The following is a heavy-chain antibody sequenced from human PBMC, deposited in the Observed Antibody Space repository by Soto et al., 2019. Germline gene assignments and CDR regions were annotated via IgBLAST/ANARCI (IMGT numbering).Heavy chain of an antibody. V-gene: IGHV4-31*03. Sequence: QVRLQESGPGMVKPSQTLSLTCIVSDASISTGGYYWSWIRQHPGKGLELIGYIYHSGTTYYNPSLESRLSISADSSRNLLSLNLTSVTAADTAIYYCATVTAPCWFDPWGQGTLVTVSS. J-gene: IGHJ5*02. D-gene: IGHD1-20*01. CDR3: ATVTAPCWFDP. CDR2: IYHSGTT. CDR1: DASISTGGYY.